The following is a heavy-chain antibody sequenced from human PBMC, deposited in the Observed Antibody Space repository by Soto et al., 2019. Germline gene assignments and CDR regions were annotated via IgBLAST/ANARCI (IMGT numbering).Heavy chain of an antibody. J-gene: IGHJ6*02. Sequence: HAGPRGLSCADSGFGFSSYDRHWVRQAPGKGLEWCAVISYDGSNKYYADSVKGRFTISRDNSKNTLYLQMNSLRAEDTAVYYCASRVGAAAGQYDYYYYYGMDVWGHGTTVTAS. V-gene: IGHV3-30-3*01. D-gene: IGHD6-13*01. CDR1: GFGFSSYD. CDR3: ASRVGAAAGQYDYYYYYGMDV. CDR2: ISYDGSNK.